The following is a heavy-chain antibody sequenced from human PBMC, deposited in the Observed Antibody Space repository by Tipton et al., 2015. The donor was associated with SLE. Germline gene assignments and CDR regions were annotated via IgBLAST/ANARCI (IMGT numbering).Heavy chain of an antibody. CDR3: ARGAARRRYFDY. Sequence: TLSLTCSVSGVSISTYYWGWIRQPPGKGLEWIGSIYYSGSTYYNLSLKSRVTISVDTSKNQFSLKLSSVTAADTAVYYCARGAARRRYFDYWGQGTLVTVSS. V-gene: IGHV4-39*07. D-gene: IGHD6-6*01. CDR2: IYYSGST. CDR1: GVSISTYY. J-gene: IGHJ4*02.